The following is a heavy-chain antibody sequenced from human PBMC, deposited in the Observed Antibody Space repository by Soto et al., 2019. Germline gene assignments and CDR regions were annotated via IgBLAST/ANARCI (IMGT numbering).Heavy chain of an antibody. V-gene: IGHV4-4*02. CDR1: SGSISSSNW. Sequence: QVQLQESGPGLVKPSGTLSLTCAVSSGSISSSNWWSWVRQPPGKGLEWIGEIYHSGSTNYNPSLKSRVTISVDKSKNQFSLKLSSVTAADTAVYYCGSSRGYYYYYMDVWGKGTTVTVSS. D-gene: IGHD3-10*01. CDR2: IYHSGST. CDR3: GSSRGYYYYYMDV. J-gene: IGHJ6*03.